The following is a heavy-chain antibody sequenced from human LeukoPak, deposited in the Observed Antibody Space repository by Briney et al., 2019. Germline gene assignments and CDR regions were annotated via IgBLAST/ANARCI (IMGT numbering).Heavy chain of an antibody. Sequence: SETLSLTCAVYGGSFSGYYWSWIRQPPGKGLEWIGEINHSGSTNYNPSLKSRVTISVDTSKNQFSLKLSSVTAADTAAYYCARGRSVPAAARKYYYYYMDVWGKGTTVTVSS. CDR3: ARGRSVPAAARKYYYYYMDV. CDR1: GGSFSGYY. V-gene: IGHV4-34*01. J-gene: IGHJ6*03. CDR2: INHSGST. D-gene: IGHD2-2*01.